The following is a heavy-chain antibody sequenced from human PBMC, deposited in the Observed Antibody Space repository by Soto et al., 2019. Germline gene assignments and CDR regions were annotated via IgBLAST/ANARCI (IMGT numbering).Heavy chain of an antibody. J-gene: IGHJ6*03. D-gene: IGHD2-2*01. V-gene: IGHV1-18*01. CDR2: ISAYNGNT. Sequence: ASVKVSCKASGYTFTSYGISWVRQAPGQGLEWMGWISAYNGNTNYAQKLQGRVTMTTDTSTSTAYMELRSLRSDETGWYDCARSPNSYCSSTSCPREFYYYYMDVWGKGTTVTVSS. CDR3: ARSPNSYCSSTSCPREFYYYYMDV. CDR1: GYTFTSYG.